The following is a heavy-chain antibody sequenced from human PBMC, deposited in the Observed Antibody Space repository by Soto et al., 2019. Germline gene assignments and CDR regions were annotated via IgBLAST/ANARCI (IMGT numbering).Heavy chain of an antibody. D-gene: IGHD3-16*02. CDR2: ISGPGSSR. CDR3: AEYRQSPFRFLSVKI. V-gene: IGHV3-23*01. Sequence: EVQLLESGGGLVRPGESLRLSCTASTFTFNNYAMSWVRQPPGKGLEWVSSISGPGSSRFYADSVHGRFTISRDNSNNYMDLHMVSLEVEDTAVYYCAEYRQSPFRFLSVKIWGQGVLVTVSS. CDR1: TFTFNNYA. J-gene: IGHJ4*02.